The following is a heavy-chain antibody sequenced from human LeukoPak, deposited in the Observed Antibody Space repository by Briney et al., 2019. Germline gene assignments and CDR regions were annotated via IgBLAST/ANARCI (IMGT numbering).Heavy chain of an antibody. V-gene: IGHV3-23*01. CDR3: AKDRGNNYGLGVS. CDR2: ISGSGGST. CDR1: GFSFTSYA. Sequence: PGGSLRLSCAASGFSFTSYAMSWVRQAPGKGLEWVSAISGSGGSTYYADAVKGRFTISRDNSKGTLYLQVSSLRAEDTAVYYCAKDRGNNYGLGVSWGQGTLVTVSS. J-gene: IGHJ5*02. D-gene: IGHD5-18*01.